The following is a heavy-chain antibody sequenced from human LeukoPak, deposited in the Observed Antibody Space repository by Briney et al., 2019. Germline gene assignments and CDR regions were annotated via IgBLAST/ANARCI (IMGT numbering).Heavy chain of an antibody. V-gene: IGHV3-23*01. Sequence: GGSLRLSCAASGFTFSSYAMSWVRQAPGKGLEWVSAISGSGGRTYYADSVKGRFTISRDNSKNTLYLQMNSLRAEDTAVYYCAKTGRIVVVINYFDYWGQGTLVTVSS. D-gene: IGHD3-22*01. J-gene: IGHJ4*02. CDR2: ISGSGGRT. CDR1: GFTFSSYA. CDR3: AKTGRIVVVINYFDY.